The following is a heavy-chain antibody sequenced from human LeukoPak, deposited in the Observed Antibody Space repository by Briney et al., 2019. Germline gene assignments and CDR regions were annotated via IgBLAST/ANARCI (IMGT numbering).Heavy chain of an antibody. Sequence: PSETLSLTCTVSGGSISSYYWSWIRQPPGKGLEWIGYIYTSGSTNYNPSLKSRVTISVDTSKNQFSLKLSSVTAADTAVYYCARTRTAQFLDYWGQGTLVTVSS. V-gene: IGHV4-4*09. CDR1: GGSISSYY. D-gene: IGHD1-14*01. J-gene: IGHJ4*02. CDR2: IYTSGST. CDR3: ARTRTAQFLDY.